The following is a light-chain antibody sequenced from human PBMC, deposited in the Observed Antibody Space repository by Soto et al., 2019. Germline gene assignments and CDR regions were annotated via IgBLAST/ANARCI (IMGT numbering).Light chain of an antibody. CDR2: AAS. J-gene: IGKJ5*01. V-gene: IGKV3-20*01. Sequence: IGLSQSPGTLSLSPGDRAALSCRASETVSSDFLAWYQQKPGQAPRLLIYAASSRATGIPVRFSGSGSGTDFTLTITRLEPEDSTVYFCQQYTGPPTPFGQGTRLEIK. CDR3: QQYTGPPTP. CDR1: ETVSSDF.